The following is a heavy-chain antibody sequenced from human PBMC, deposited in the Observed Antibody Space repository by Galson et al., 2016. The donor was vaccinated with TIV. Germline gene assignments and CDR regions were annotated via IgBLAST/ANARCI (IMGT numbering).Heavy chain of an antibody. CDR3: ARTTGAGIAARVLFDF. J-gene: IGHJ4*02. V-gene: IGHV4-39*07. CDR2: IYYTGIT. D-gene: IGHD6-6*01. Sequence: SETLSLTCTVSGGSVSHTSYYWGWIRQPPGKGLEWIGTIYYTGITFYNPSLESRVTVSVDTSKNHFSLKLSSVSAADTAVYYCARTTGAGIAARVLFDFWGQGTLVPVSS. CDR1: GGSVSHTSYY.